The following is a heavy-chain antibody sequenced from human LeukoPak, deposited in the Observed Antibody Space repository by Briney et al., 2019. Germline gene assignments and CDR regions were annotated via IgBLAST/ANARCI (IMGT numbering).Heavy chain of an antibody. D-gene: IGHD3-22*01. CDR1: GFTFTDYG. Sequence: GGSLRLSCAASGFTFTDYGMHWVRQAPGKGLEWVALISFDGSDKNYADSVKGRFTVSRDNSKNTLYMQMNSLRAEDTAVYYCAKGIDSSGYWADYWGQGTLVTVSS. CDR3: AKGIDSSGYWADY. V-gene: IGHV3-30*18. CDR2: ISFDGSDK. J-gene: IGHJ4*02.